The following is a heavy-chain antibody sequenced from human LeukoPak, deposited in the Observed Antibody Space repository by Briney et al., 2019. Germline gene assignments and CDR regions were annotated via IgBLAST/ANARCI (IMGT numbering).Heavy chain of an antibody. J-gene: IGHJ5*02. CDR1: GCSISSNSYY. D-gene: IGHD4-11*01. V-gene: IGHV4-39*01. Sequence: SETLSLTCAVSGCSISSNSYYWVRIRQPPGKGLEWIGSIYYSGSTYYNPSLKSRVIISVDTYKNQFSLKLSSVTAADTAVYYCARGYSNYDVGWFDPWGQGTLVTVSS. CDR3: ARGYSNYDVGWFDP. CDR2: IYYSGST.